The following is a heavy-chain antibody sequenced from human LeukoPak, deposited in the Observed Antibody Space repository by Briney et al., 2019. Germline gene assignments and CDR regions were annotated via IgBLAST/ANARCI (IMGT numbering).Heavy chain of an antibody. CDR3: ARAPRSFHWYYGMDV. CDR1: GFTFSSYW. V-gene: IGHV3-74*01. D-gene: IGHD1-1*01. Sequence: GGSLRLSCAASGFTFSSYWMHWVRQAPGKGLVWVSRINSDGSSTSYADSVKGRFTISRDNAKNTLYLQMNSLRAEDTAVYYCARAPRSFHWYYGMDVWGQGTTVTVSS. CDR2: INSDGSST. J-gene: IGHJ6*02.